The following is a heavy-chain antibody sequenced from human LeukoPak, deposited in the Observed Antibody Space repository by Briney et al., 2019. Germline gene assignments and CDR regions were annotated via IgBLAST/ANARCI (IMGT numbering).Heavy chain of an antibody. CDR1: GGTFSSYA. CDR3: ARGANWGSNDAFDI. Sequence: SVKVSFKASGGTFSSYAISWVRQAPGQGLEWMGRIIPILGIANYAQKFQGRVTITADKSTSTAYMELSSLRSEDTAVYYCARGANWGSNDAFDIWGQGTMVTVSS. V-gene: IGHV1-69*04. J-gene: IGHJ3*02. D-gene: IGHD7-27*01. CDR2: IIPILGIA.